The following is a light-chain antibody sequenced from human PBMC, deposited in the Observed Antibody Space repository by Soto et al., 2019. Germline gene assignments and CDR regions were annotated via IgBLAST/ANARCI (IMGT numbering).Light chain of an antibody. CDR2: DAS. CDR1: ESVKSW. Sequence: DIHLTHSPSTLSASVGDRVTITCRASESVKSWLAWYQQKLGKAPKLLIYDASSLESGVPSRFSGSGSGTEFSLTISSLQPDDFASYYCQQYKSYPWTFGQGTKVDLK. J-gene: IGKJ1*01. CDR3: QQYKSYPWT. V-gene: IGKV1-5*01.